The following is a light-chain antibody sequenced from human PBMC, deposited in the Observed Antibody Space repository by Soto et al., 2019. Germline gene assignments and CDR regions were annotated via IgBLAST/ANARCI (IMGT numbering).Light chain of an antibody. CDR1: QSVSSN. V-gene: IGKV3-15*01. J-gene: IGKJ1*01. CDR3: QQYNNWRKT. CDR2: GAS. Sequence: EIVMTQSPGTLSLSPGERATLSCRASQSVSSNLAWYQQKPGQAPRLLIYGASTRATGIPARFSGGGSGTEFTLTISSLQSEDFAVYYCQQYNNWRKTFGQGTKVDIK.